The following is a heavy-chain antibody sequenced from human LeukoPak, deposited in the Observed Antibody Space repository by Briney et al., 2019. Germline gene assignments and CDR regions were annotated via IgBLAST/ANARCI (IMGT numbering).Heavy chain of an antibody. J-gene: IGHJ4*02. CDR2: IYPYTGAT. D-gene: IGHD3-10*01. Sequence: AASVKVSFKASGYTFSGTGWYLYWLRQAPGQGLECMGWIYPYTGATHYAQKFQGRVAMTRDTSISTAYMELSRLRPDDTAVYYCARDGPAQMVDFDYWGQGTLVTVSS. V-gene: IGHV1-2*02. CDR1: GYTFSGTGWY. CDR3: ARDGPAQMVDFDY.